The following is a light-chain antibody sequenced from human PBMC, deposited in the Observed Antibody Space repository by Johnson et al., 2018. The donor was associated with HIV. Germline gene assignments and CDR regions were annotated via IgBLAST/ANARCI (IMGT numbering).Light chain of an antibody. CDR2: DNN. CDR3: GTWDSSLLARHV. CDR1: SSNIGNNY. J-gene: IGLJ1*01. V-gene: IGLV1-51*01. Sequence: QPVLTQPPSVSAAPGQKVTISCSGSSSNIGNNYVSWYQQLPGTAPKLLIYDNNKRPSVIPDRFSGSKSGTSATLGITGLPTGDEADYYCGTWDSSLLARHVFGTETKVTVL.